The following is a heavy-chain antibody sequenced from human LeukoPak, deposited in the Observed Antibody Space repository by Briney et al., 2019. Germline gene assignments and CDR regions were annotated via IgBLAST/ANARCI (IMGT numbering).Heavy chain of an antibody. D-gene: IGHD6-13*01. V-gene: IGHV3-30*02. J-gene: IGHJ4*02. Sequence: GGSLRLSCAASGFTFSSYGMHWVRRAPGKGLEWVAFIRYDGSNKYYADSVKGRFTISRDNSKNTLYLQMNSLRAEDTAVYYCASGYSSSWLFDYWGQGTLVTVSS. CDR1: GFTFSSYG. CDR3: ASGYSSSWLFDY. CDR2: IRYDGSNK.